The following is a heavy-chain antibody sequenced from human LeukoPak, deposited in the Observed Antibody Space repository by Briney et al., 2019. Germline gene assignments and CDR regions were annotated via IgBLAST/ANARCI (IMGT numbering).Heavy chain of an antibody. CDR1: GFTVSSNY. Sequence: PGGSLRLSCAASGFTVSSNYMSWVRQAPGKGLEWLSYISSSGNIYYADSVKGRFTISRDNAKNSLYLQMNSLRAEDTAVYYCARDRRSYGGGWYYFDYWGQGTLVTVSS. V-gene: IGHV3-69-1*01. CDR2: ISSSGNI. J-gene: IGHJ4*02. D-gene: IGHD6-19*01. CDR3: ARDRRSYGGGWYYFDY.